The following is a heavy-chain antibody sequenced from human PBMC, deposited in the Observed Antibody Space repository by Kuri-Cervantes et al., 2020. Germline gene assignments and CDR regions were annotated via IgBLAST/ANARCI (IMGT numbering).Heavy chain of an antibody. V-gene: IGHV4-34*01. CDR2: INHSGST. CDR1: GFTFSSYA. Sequence: ESLKISCAASGFTFSSYAMHWVRQAPGKGLEWIGDINHSGSTNYNPSLKSRVTISVDTSKNQFSLKLSSVTAADTAVYYCARAPFMTNWFDPWGQGTLVTVSS. D-gene: IGHD2-21*02. CDR3: ARAPFMTNWFDP. J-gene: IGHJ5*02.